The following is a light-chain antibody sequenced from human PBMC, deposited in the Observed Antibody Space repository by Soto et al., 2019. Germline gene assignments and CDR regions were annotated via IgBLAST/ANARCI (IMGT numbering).Light chain of an antibody. CDR1: LRLPSRS. CDR2: AAS. V-gene: IGKV3-20*01. Sequence: ELVLTQSPGTLSLSPGDRATLSCRASLRLPSRSLAWYQQRPGQAPRVLISAASTRAADIPDRFSGSGSGTDFTLTINRLQSEDFAVYYCQQYNNWPQTFGQGTKVDIK. CDR3: QQYNNWPQT. J-gene: IGKJ1*01.